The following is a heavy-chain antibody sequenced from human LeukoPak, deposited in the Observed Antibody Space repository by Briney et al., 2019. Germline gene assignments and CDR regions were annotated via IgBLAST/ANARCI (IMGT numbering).Heavy chain of an antibody. CDR2: IYSGGTT. CDR1: AFTVSSNY. D-gene: IGHD1-26*01. V-gene: IGHV3-66*01. Sequence: GGSPRLSCAVSAFTVSSNYMSWVRQAPGKGLEWVSVIYSGGTTYYADSVKGRFIVSRDKSKNTLYLQMNSLRAEDTAVYYCARGARVGTTFGGQGTLVTVSS. J-gene: IGHJ4*02. CDR3: ARGARVGTTF.